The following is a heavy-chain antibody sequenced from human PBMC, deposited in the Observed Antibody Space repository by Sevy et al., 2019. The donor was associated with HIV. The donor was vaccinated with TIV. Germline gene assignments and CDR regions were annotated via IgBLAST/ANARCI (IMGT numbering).Heavy chain of an antibody. CDR1: GFTFRNYA. J-gene: IGHJ4*02. V-gene: IGHV3-30*04. D-gene: IGHD6-19*01. Sequence: GGSLRLSCAASGFTFRNYAIHWVRQAPGKGLEWVAVISHDGSHKYSADSVKGRFTISRDNSKNTLYLQMNSLRAEDTAMYYCARDPTIYASGWYYFDYWGLGTLVTVSS. CDR2: ISHDGSHK. CDR3: ARDPTIYASGWYYFDY.